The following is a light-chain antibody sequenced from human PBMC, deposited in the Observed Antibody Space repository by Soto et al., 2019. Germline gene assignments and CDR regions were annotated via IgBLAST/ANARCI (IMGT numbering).Light chain of an antibody. Sequence: IQLTQSPSSLSASVGDRVTVTCRASQSINIYLNWYQQNPGKAPTLLIYAASSLQSGVPSRFSGGGSRTDVTLTITSLQAEDFATYYCQQSYRSPYTFGQGTKLEI. J-gene: IGKJ2*01. V-gene: IGKV1-39*01. CDR1: QSINIY. CDR2: AAS. CDR3: QQSYRSPYT.